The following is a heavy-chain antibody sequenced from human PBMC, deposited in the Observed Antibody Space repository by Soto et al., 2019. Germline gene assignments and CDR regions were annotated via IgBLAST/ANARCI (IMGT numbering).Heavy chain of an antibody. CDR2: INPSGGST. CDR1: GYTFTSYY. J-gene: IGHJ6*02. CDR3: AREDIAMVNDYYYYYGMDV. V-gene: IGHV1-46*01. D-gene: IGHD5-18*01. Sequence: ASVKVSCKASGYTFTSYYMHWVRQAPGQGLEWMGIINPSGGSTSYAQKFQGRVTMTRDTSTSTVYMELSSLRSEDTAVYYCAREDIAMVNDYYYYYGMDVWGQGTTVTVSS.